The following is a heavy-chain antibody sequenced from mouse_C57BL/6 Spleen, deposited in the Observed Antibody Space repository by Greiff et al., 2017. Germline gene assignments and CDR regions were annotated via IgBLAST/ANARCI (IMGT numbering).Heavy chain of an antibody. CDR1: GYTFTSYW. CDR3: ARANWDYAMDY. V-gene: IGHV1-53*01. D-gene: IGHD4-1*02. Sequence: QVHVQQSGTELVKPGASVKLSCKASGYTFTSYWMHWVKQRPGQGLEWIGNINPSNGGTNYNEKFKSKATLTVDKSSSTAYMQLSSLTSEDSAVYYCARANWDYAMDYWGQGTSVTVSS. CDR2: INPSNGGT. J-gene: IGHJ4*01.